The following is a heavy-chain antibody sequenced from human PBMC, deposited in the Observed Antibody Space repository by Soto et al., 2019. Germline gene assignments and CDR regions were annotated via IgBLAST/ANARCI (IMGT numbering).Heavy chain of an antibody. CDR1: GGSISSSNYY. CDR2: IYYSGIT. Sequence: QLQLQESGPGLVKPSETLSLTCTVSGGSISSSNYYWGWIRQPPGKGLEWIRSIYYSGITYYNPSLKSRGPLSVETSKNQFSLKLSSVTAADTAVYYCARHNGNYYYYYMDVWGKGTTVTVSS. V-gene: IGHV4-39*01. J-gene: IGHJ6*03. CDR3: ARHNGNYYYYYMDV. D-gene: IGHD4-17*01.